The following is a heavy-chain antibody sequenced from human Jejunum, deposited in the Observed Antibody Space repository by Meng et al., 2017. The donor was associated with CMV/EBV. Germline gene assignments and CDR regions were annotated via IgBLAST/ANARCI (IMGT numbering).Heavy chain of an antibody. Sequence: SAFTVSHSWMTWVRTPPGKGLEWVANIRSDGTETNHVDSLKGRFTISRDNGKNALYLQMNSLRVEDTAVYYCARHADGGWYAMDVWGHGTTVTVSS. V-gene: IGHV3-7*02. D-gene: IGHD2-15*01. J-gene: IGHJ6*02. CDR2: IRSDGTET. CDR1: AFTVSHSW. CDR3: ARHADGGWYAMDV.